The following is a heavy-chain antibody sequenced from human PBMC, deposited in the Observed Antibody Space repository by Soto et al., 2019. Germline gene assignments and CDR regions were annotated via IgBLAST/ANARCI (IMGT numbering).Heavy chain of an antibody. V-gene: IGHV3-15*01. CDR1: GFTFSNAW. Sequence: EVQLVESGGGLVKPGGSLRLSCAASGFTFSNAWMSWVRQAPGKGLEWVGRIKSKTDGGTTDYAAPVKGRFTISRDNSKNTLYLQMNSLKTEDTAVYYCTTSPPAAIPWYYYYYMDVWGKGTTDTVSS. D-gene: IGHD2-2*01. CDR3: TTSPPAAIPWYYYYYMDV. CDR2: IKSKTDGGTT. J-gene: IGHJ6*03.